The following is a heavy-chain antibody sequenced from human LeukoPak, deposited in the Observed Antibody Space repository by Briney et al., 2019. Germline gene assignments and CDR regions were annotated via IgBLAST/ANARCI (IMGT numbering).Heavy chain of an antibody. CDR3: ARGGSSFGYSFEC. CDR1: GFTFSSYN. Sequence: GGSLRLSCAASGFTFSSYNMHWVRQAPGKGLEWVSYISSSDSTIYYADSVKGRFTISRDNAKHSLYLQMNSLRAEDTAVYYCARGGSSFGYSFECWGRGTLVTVSS. V-gene: IGHV3-48*01. J-gene: IGHJ4*02. D-gene: IGHD6-6*01. CDR2: ISSSDSTI.